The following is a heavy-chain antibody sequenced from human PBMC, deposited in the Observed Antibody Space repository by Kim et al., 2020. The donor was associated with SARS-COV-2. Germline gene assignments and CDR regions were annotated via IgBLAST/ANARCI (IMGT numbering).Heavy chain of an antibody. V-gene: IGHV4-30-2*01. CDR2: IYHSGST. Sequence: SETLSLTCAVSGGSISSGGYSWSWIRQPPGKGLEWIGYIYHSGSTYYNPSLKSRVTISVDRSKNQFSLKLSSVTAADTAVYYCARDRDCSSTSCYSVHYGRDVWGQGTTVTVPS. CDR3: ARDRDCSSTSCYSVHYGRDV. CDR1: GGSISSGGYS. J-gene: IGHJ6*02. D-gene: IGHD2-2*02.